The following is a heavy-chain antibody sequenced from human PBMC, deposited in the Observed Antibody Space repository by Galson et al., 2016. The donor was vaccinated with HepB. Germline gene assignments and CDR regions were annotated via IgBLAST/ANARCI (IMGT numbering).Heavy chain of an antibody. Sequence: SLRLSCAASGFTFTRYWMHWVRQAPGKGLVWVSRINSDGTSASYADSMTGRFTISRDNAKNTLYLQMNSLRAEATAVYYCVREDYGDDRVYYYYYGMDVWGQGTTVTVSS. D-gene: IGHD4-17*01. CDR2: INSDGTSA. CDR3: VREDYGDDRVYYYYYGMDV. V-gene: IGHV3-74*01. J-gene: IGHJ6*02. CDR1: GFTFTRYW.